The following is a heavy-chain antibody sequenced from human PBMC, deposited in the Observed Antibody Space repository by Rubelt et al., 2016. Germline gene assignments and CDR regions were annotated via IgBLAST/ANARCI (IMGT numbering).Heavy chain of an antibody. Sequence: WVSAISGSGGSTYYADSAKGRFTISRDNSKNTLYLQMNSLRAEDTAVYYCAKGGNVVVTARLYYFDYWGQGTLVTVSS. V-gene: IGHV3-23*01. J-gene: IGHJ4*02. CDR2: ISGSGGST. CDR3: AKGGNVVVTARLYYFDY. D-gene: IGHD2-21*02.